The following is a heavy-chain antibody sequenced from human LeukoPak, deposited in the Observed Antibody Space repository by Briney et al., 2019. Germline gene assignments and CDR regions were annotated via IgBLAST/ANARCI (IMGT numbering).Heavy chain of an antibody. Sequence: SETLSLTCTVSGGSISSYYWSWIRQPPGKGLEWIGYIYYSGSTNYNPSLKSRVTISVDTSKNQFSLKLSSVTAADTAVYYCARDKDNWNYGGWFDPWGQGTLVTVSS. D-gene: IGHD1-7*01. CDR1: GGSISSYY. CDR3: ARDKDNWNYGGWFDP. J-gene: IGHJ5*02. V-gene: IGHV4-59*01. CDR2: IYYSGST.